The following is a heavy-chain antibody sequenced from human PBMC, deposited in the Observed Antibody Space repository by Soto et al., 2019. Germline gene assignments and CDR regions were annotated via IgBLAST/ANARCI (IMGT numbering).Heavy chain of an antibody. CDR1: GFTFSSYA. D-gene: IGHD3-10*01. J-gene: IGHJ3*02. CDR3: AKDRGVIIRSLLNLAFDI. CDR2: ISGSGGST. V-gene: IGHV3-23*01. Sequence: GGSLRLSCAASGFTFSSYAMSWVRQAPGKGLEWVSAISGSGGSTYYADSVKGRFTISRDNSKNTLYLQMNSLRAEDTAVYYCAKDRGVIIRSLLNLAFDIWGQGTMVTVSS.